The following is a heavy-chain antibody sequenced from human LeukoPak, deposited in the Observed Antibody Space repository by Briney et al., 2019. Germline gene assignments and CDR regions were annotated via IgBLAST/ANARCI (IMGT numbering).Heavy chain of an antibody. V-gene: IGHV3-74*01. CDR3: ATAGNYRFDY. Sequence: GGSLRLSCAASGFTFSNYWVPWVRQAPGKGLVWVSRINPDGSTINYADSVKGRFTISRDNAKNTLYLQMNSLRAEDTAVYYCATAGNYRFDYWGQGTLVTVSS. D-gene: IGHD1-7*01. J-gene: IGHJ4*02. CDR1: GFTFSNYW. CDR2: INPDGSTI.